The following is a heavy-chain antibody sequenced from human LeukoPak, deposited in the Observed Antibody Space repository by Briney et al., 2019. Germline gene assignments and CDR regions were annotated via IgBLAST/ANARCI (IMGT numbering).Heavy chain of an antibody. Sequence: SETLSLTCAVYGGSFSGYYWSWIRQPPGKGLEWIGEINHSGSTNYNPSLKSRVTISVDTSKNQFSLKLSSVTAADTAVYYCARGTIITMVRGIYCYYGMDVWGKGTTVTVSS. V-gene: IGHV4-34*01. CDR3: ARGTIITMVRGIYCYYGMDV. D-gene: IGHD3-10*01. J-gene: IGHJ6*04. CDR1: GGSFSGYY. CDR2: INHSGST.